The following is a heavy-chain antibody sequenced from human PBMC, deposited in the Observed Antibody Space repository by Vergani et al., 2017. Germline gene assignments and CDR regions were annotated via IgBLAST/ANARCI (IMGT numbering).Heavy chain of an antibody. V-gene: IGHV1-3*01. Sequence: QVQLVQSGAEVKKPGASVKVSCKASGYTFTSYAMHWVRQAPGQRLEWMGWINAGNGNTKYSQKFQGRVTMTTDTSTSTAYMELRSLRSDDTAVYYCARGISKYSGYDYGGGYWGQGTLVTVSS. CDR1: GYTFTSYA. CDR3: ARGISKYSGYDYGGGY. CDR2: INAGNGNT. D-gene: IGHD5-12*01. J-gene: IGHJ4*02.